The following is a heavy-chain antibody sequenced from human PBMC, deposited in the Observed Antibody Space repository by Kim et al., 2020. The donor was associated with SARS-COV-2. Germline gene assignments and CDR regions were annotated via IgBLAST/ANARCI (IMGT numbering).Heavy chain of an antibody. CDR3: AKDRGDYYGSGSYIDAFDI. Sequence: GRFTISRDNAKNSLYLQMNSLRAEDTALYYCAKDRGDYYGSGSYIDAFDIWGQGTMVTVSS. J-gene: IGHJ3*02. V-gene: IGHV3-9*01. D-gene: IGHD3-10*01.